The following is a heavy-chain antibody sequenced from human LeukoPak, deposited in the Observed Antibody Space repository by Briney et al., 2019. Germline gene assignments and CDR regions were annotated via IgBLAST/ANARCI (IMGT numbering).Heavy chain of an antibody. CDR3: AKVGYYYDSSGYVRYFQH. V-gene: IGHV3-23*01. D-gene: IGHD3-22*01. Sequence: PGGSLRLSCAASGFTFNNYAMSWVRQAPGKGLEWVSAISGSGGSTYYADSVKGRFTISRDNSKNTLYLQMNSLRAEDTAVYYCAKVGYYYDSSGYVRYFQHWGQGTLVTVSS. J-gene: IGHJ1*01. CDR2: ISGSGGST. CDR1: GFTFNNYA.